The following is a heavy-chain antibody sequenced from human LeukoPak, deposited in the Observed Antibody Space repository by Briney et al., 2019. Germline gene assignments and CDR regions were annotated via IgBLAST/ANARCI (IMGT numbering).Heavy chain of an antibody. CDR2: IWYDGSNK. V-gene: IGHV3-33*03. CDR3: AKGGYDYDISGSGY. Sequence: GGSLRLSCAASGFTFSGYGMHWVRQAPGKGLEWVAVIWYDGSNKYYADSVKGRFTISRDNSKNTLYLQMNSLRAEDTAVYYCAKGGYDYDISGSGYWGQGTLVTVSS. D-gene: IGHD3-22*01. J-gene: IGHJ4*02. CDR1: GFTFSGYG.